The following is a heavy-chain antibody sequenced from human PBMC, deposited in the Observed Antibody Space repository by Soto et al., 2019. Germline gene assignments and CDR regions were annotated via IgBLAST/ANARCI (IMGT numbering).Heavy chain of an antibody. Sequence: EASVKVSCKASGYTFTSYGISWVRQAPGQGLEWMGWISAYNGNTNYAQKLQGRVTMTTDTSTSTAYMELRSLRSDDTAVYYCARMAYYDILTGYYISALSWFAPWGQGTLVTVAS. CDR2: ISAYNGNT. D-gene: IGHD3-9*01. CDR1: GYTFTSYG. CDR3: ARMAYYDILTGYYISALSWFAP. V-gene: IGHV1-18*01. J-gene: IGHJ5*02.